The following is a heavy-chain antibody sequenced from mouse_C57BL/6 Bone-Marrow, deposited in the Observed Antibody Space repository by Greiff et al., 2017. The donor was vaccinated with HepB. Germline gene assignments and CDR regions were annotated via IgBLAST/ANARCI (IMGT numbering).Heavy chain of an antibody. D-gene: IGHD2-2*01. J-gene: IGHJ3*01. CDR2: IYPRSGNT. CDR1: GYTFTSYG. V-gene: IGHV1-81*01. CDR3: ATLYYGYDEAY. Sequence: VQLQQSGAELARPGASVKLSCKASGYTFTSYGISWVKQRTGQGLEWIGEIYPRSGNTYYNEKFKSKATLTVDKSSSTAYMQLSSLTSEDSAVYYCATLYYGYDEAYWGQGTLVTVSA.